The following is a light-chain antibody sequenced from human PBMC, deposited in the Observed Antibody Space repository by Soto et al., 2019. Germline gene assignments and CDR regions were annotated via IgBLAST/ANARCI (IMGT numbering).Light chain of an antibody. V-gene: IGKV3-15*01. CDR2: GAS. Sequence: EIVMTQSPASLSVSPGERATLYCRASQNVGSKLAWYQHKPGQAPRFLMYGASTRAAGVPDRFSGSGSGTEFTLTISSLQSEDFAVYYCHHYNNWPRTFGQGTKV. CDR3: HHYNNWPRT. J-gene: IGKJ1*01. CDR1: QNVGSK.